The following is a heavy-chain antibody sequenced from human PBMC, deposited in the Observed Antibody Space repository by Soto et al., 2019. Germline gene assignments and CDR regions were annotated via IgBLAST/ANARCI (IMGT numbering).Heavy chain of an antibody. V-gene: IGHV3-23*01. CDR2: ISGSGGST. D-gene: IGHD2-15*01. CDR3: VRGGGGGLFDP. Sequence: EVQLLESGGDLVQPGGSLRLSCAASGFTFSLFAMSWVRQSPGKGLEWVSTISGSGGSTYYADAVKGRFTISRDNSMDTLYLQMMSLTAEDTAIYYCVRGGGGGLFDPWDQGTMVTVSS. J-gene: IGHJ5*02. CDR1: GFTFSLFA.